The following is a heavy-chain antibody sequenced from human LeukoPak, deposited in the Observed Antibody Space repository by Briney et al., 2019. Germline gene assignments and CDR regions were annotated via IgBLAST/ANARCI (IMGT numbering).Heavy chain of an antibody. Sequence: GGSLRLSCAASGFTFSSYAMSWVRQAPGKGLEWVSAISGSGGSTYYADSVKGRFTISRDNSKNTLYLQMDSLRAEDTAVYYCAKEHIVRRDFSCYYGMDAWGKRTTVSVSS. CDR1: GFTFSSYA. D-gene: IGHD2-21*01. CDR2: ISGSGGST. CDR3: AKEHIVRRDFSCYYGMDA. V-gene: IGHV3-23*01. J-gene: IGHJ6*01.